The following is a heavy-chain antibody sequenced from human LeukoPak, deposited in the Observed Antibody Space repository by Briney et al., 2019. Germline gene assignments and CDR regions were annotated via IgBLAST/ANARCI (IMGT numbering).Heavy chain of an antibody. Sequence: GGSLRLSCAASGFTFSNYGLSWVRQAPGKGLEWVSYISSSGSTIYYADSVKGRFTISRDNAKNSLYLQMNSLRAEDTAVYYCARETSIVVVTFDAFDIWGQGTMVTVSS. CDR2: ISSSGSTI. CDR3: ARETSIVVVTFDAFDI. CDR1: GFTFSNYG. J-gene: IGHJ3*02. V-gene: IGHV3-48*04. D-gene: IGHD2-21*02.